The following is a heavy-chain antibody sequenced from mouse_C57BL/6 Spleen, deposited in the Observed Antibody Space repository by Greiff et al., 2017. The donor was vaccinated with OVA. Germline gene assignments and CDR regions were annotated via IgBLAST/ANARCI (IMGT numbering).Heavy chain of an antibody. CDR1: GYSITSGYY. CDR2: ISYDGSN. J-gene: IGHJ4*01. CDR3: ARERGYGSSSYAMDY. V-gene: IGHV3-6*01. D-gene: IGHD1-1*01. Sequence: EVQLQQSGPGLVKPSQSLSLTCSVTGYSITSGYYWNWIRQFPGNKLEWMGYISYDGSNNYNPSLKNRISITRDTSKNQFFLKLNSVTTEDTATYYGARERGYGSSSYAMDYWGQGTSVTVSS.